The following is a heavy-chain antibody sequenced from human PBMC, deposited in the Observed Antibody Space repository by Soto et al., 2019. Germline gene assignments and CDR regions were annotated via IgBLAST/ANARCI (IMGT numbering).Heavy chain of an antibody. CDR1: GYTFTSYG. Sequence: QVRLVQSGAEVRKPGASVKVSCRASGYTFTSYGISWVRRAPGQGLEWMGWISAYNGKKNYAQKLQGRVTMTTDPSTSTAYMELRRLRSDDTAVYYCARVKREPYYGSGSYRWFDPWGQGTLVTVSS. J-gene: IGHJ5*02. CDR2: ISAYNGKK. V-gene: IGHV1-18*01. CDR3: ARVKREPYYGSGSYRWFDP. D-gene: IGHD3-10*01.